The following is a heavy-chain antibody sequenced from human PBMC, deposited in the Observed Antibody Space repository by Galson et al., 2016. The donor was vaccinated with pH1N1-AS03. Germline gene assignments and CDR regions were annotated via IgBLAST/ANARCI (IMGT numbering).Heavy chain of an antibody. CDR3: ARDGPGIVRANAH. J-gene: IGHJ1*01. D-gene: IGHD1-14*01. Sequence: QGLEWMGGIIPIFGKPQYARKFQGRVTITADESTTTVYMDLSSLISDGTAMYYCARDGPGIVRANAHWGQGTLVTVSS. V-gene: IGHV1-69*01. CDR2: IIPIFGKP.